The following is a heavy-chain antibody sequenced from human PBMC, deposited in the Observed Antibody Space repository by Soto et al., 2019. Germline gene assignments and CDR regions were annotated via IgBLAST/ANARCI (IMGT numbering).Heavy chain of an antibody. J-gene: IGHJ4*02. CDR1: GFTFNNYA. CDR3: RKDHVDYGDYFDY. Sequence: EVQLLESGGDLVQPGGSLRLSCAASGFTFNNYAMTWVRQAPGKGLEWVSGISGSGVNTYYADSVNGRFTISRDNSQNTLDLQMDRLRVDDTAVYYCRKDHVDYGDYFDYWGQGPLVSVSS. D-gene: IGHD4-17*01. V-gene: IGHV3-23*01. CDR2: ISGSGVNT.